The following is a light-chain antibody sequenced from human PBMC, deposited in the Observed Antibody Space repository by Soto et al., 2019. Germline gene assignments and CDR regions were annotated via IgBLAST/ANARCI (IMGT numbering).Light chain of an antibody. Sequence: QSVLTQPASVSGSPGQSITISCTGTSSDIGAYNYVSWYQQHPGKTPKLMIYGVTNRPSGVSNRFSGSKSGSTASLTISGRQAEDEADYYCSSYTTSSTLEFGGGTKLTVL. CDR2: GVT. CDR3: SSYTTSSTLE. CDR1: SSDIGAYNY. V-gene: IGLV2-14*01. J-gene: IGLJ2*01.